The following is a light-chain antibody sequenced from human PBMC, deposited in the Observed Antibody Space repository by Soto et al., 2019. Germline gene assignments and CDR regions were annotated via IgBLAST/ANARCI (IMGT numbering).Light chain of an antibody. V-gene: IGLV4-69*01. CDR2: LNSDGSH. Sequence: QPVLTQSPSASASLGASVKLTCNLSSGHTTYAIAWYQQQPKKGPRYLIKLNSDGSHTKGDGIPDRFSGSSSGAERYLSISSLQSEDEADYYCQTWGTGIVFGGGTKVTVL. J-gene: IGLJ2*01. CDR3: QTWGTGIV. CDR1: SGHTTYA.